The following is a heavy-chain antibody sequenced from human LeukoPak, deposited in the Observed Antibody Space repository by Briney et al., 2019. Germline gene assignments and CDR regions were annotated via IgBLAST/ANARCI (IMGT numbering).Heavy chain of an antibody. Sequence: VASVKVSCKASGYTFTSYGISWVRQAPGQGLEWMGWISAYNGNTNYAQKLQGRVTMTTDTSTSTAYMELRSLRSDDTAVYYCARDARYCSGGSCYSGNTYYFDYWGQGTLVTVSS. CDR2: ISAYNGNT. V-gene: IGHV1-18*01. D-gene: IGHD2-15*01. CDR1: GYTFTSYG. CDR3: ARDARYCSGGSCYSGNTYYFDY. J-gene: IGHJ4*02.